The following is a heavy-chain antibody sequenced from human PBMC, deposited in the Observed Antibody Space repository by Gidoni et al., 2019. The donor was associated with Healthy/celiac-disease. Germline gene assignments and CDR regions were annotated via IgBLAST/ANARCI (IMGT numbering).Heavy chain of an antibody. Sequence: QVQLVQSGAEVKKSGASVRVSCKASGYTFTSYYMHWVRPAPGQGLEWMGIINPSGGSTSYAQKFQGRVTMTRDTSTSTVYMELSSLRSEDTAVYYCARDLGRDGYNYAFDIWGQGTMVTVSS. CDR3: ARDLGRDGYNYAFDI. D-gene: IGHD5-12*01. V-gene: IGHV1-46*01. J-gene: IGHJ3*02. CDR1: GYTFTSYY. CDR2: INPSGGST.